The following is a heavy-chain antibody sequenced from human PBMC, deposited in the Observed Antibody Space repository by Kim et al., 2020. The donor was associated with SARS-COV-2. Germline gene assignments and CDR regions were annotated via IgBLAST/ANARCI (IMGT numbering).Heavy chain of an antibody. Sequence: GGSLRLSCAASGFTFSSYSMNWVRQAPGKGLEWVSYISSSSSTIYYADSVKGRFTISRDNAKNSLYLQMNSLRDEDTAVYYCAREVDSYEQYYYYGIDVWGQGTTVTVSS. CDR2: ISSSSSTI. D-gene: IGHD5-18*01. V-gene: IGHV3-48*02. CDR1: GFTFSSYS. J-gene: IGHJ6*02. CDR3: AREVDSYEQYYYYGIDV.